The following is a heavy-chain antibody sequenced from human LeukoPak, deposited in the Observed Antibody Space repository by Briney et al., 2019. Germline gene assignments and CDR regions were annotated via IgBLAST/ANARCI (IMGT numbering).Heavy chain of an antibody. D-gene: IGHD3-10*01. J-gene: IGHJ4*02. CDR2: IKLDGSEK. Sequence: RPGGSLRLSCAASGFTFSSYWMSWVRQAPGKGLGWVANIKLDGSEKYYVDSVRGRFTISRDNAKNSLYLQMNSLRAEDTAVYYCARAGFTMVRGVIIRSYFDYWGQGTLVTVSS. CDR3: ARAGFTMVRGVIIRSYFDY. CDR1: GFTFSSYW. V-gene: IGHV3-7*01.